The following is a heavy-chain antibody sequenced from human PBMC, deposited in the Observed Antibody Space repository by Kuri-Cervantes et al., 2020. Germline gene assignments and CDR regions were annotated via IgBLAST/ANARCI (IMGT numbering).Heavy chain of an antibody. CDR2: ISYDGNNK. D-gene: IGHD5-12*01. V-gene: IGHV3-30-3*01. J-gene: IGHJ4*02. CDR1: GFTFSSYA. CDR3: AIMGYSGYDFFY. Sequence: GGSLRLSCAASGFTFSSYAMHWVRQAPGKGLEWVAVISYDGNNKYYADSVKGRFTISRDNSKNTLYLQMNSLRAEDTAVYYCAIMGYSGYDFFYWGQGTLVTVSS.